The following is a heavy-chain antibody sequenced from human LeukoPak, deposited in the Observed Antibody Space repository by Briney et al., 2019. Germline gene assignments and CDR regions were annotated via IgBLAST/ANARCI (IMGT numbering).Heavy chain of an antibody. Sequence: SETLSLTCAVYGGSFSGYYWSWIRQPPGKGLEWIGYIYYSGSTYYNPSLKSRVTISVDTSKNQFSLKLSSVTAADTAVYYCARWGYVLLWFGGPYGMDVWGQGTTVTVSS. J-gene: IGHJ6*02. CDR2: IYYSGST. D-gene: IGHD3-10*01. V-gene: IGHV4-30-4*01. CDR3: ARWGYVLLWFGGPYGMDV. CDR1: GGSFSGYY.